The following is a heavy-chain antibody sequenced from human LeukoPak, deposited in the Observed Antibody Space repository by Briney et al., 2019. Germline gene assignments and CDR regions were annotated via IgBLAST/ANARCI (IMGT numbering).Heavy chain of an antibody. CDR2: ISSGSSTI. J-gene: IGHJ4*02. CDR1: GFTFSSYN. V-gene: IGHV3-48*02. Sequence: GGSLRLSCAASGFTFSSYNMNWVRQAPGKGLEWVSYISSGSSTIYYADSVKGRFTISRDSAKNSLFLQMSSLRDEDTAVYYCARGIFSLDYWGQGTLVTVSS. CDR3: ARGIFSLDY.